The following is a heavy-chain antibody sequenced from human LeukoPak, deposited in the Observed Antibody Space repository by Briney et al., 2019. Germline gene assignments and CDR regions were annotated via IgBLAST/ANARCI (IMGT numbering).Heavy chain of an antibody. CDR2: ISSSSSYI. CDR1: GFTFSSYS. V-gene: IGHV3-21*01. CDR3: ARIEARYYYDSSGSVDY. J-gene: IGHJ4*02. Sequence: GGSLRLSCAASGFTFSSYSMSWVRQAPGKGLEWVSFISSSSSYIYYADSVKGRFTISRDNAKNSLYLQMNSLRAEDTAVYYCARIEARYYYDSSGSVDYWGQGTLVTVSS. D-gene: IGHD3-22*01.